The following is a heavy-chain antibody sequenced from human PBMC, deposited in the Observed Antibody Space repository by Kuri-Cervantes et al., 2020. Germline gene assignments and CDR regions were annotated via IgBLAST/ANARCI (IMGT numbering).Heavy chain of an antibody. J-gene: IGHJ3*02. CDR1: GYSFTNYG. CDR3: AREYSDAFDI. V-gene: IGHV1-18*01. CDR2: IAVYNGKR. Sequence: FKASGYSFTNYGISWVRQAPGQGLEWMGWIAVYNGKRKYAQKVQGRVTMTTDTSTSTAYMELRSLRSDDTAVYYCAREYSDAFDIWGQGTMVTVSS. D-gene: IGHD2-21*01.